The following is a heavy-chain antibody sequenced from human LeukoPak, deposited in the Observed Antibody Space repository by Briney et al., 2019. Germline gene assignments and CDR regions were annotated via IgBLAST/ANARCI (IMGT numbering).Heavy chain of an antibody. D-gene: IGHD4-11*01. CDR1: GFTFSSSY. V-gene: IGHV3-74*01. CDR2: ISGDGGTT. J-gene: IGHJ5*02. Sequence: TGGSLRLSCAASGFTFSSSYMHWVRQAPGKGLAWVSRISGDGGTTAYADSVKGRFTISRDNAKNALYLQMNSLRAEDTAVYYCARDHSPGWFDPWGQGTLVTVSS. CDR3: ARDHSPGWFDP.